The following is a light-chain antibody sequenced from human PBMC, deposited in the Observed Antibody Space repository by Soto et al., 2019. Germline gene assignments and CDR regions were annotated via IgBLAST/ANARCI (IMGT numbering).Light chain of an antibody. CDR1: QSVSSY. Sequence: ESVLISLLAALSLSPGERATLSCRSSQSVSSYLAGYQQKPGQAPRLLIYDASNRATGIPARFSGSGSGTDFTLTISSLEPEDFAVYYCQQRSNWPTWTFGQGTKVDIK. V-gene: IGKV3-11*01. J-gene: IGKJ1*01. CDR2: DAS. CDR3: QQRSNWPTWT.